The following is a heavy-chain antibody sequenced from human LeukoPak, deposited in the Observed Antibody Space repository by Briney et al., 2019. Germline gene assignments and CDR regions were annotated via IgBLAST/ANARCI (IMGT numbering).Heavy chain of an antibody. V-gene: IGHV1-8*02. CDR3: ARVDWNSGEWFDP. CDR1: GYTFTGYY. J-gene: IGHJ5*02. D-gene: IGHD1-7*01. CDR2: MNPNSGNT. Sequence: VASVKVSCKASGYTFTGYYMHWVRQATGQGLEWMGWMNPNSGNTGYAQKFQGRVTMTRNTSISTAYMELSSLRSEDTAVYYCARVDWNSGEWFDPWGQGTLVTVSS.